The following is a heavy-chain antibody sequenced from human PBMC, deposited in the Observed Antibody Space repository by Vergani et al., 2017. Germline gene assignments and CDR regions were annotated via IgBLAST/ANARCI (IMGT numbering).Heavy chain of an antibody. Sequence: QVQLVQSGAEVKKPGASVKVSCKTSGYTFTNYGISWVRQAPGQGLEWMGWINPNSGGTNYAQKFQGRVTMTRDTSISTAYMELSRLRSDDTAVYYCARDVGIVVVPAASDYFDYWGQGTLVTVSS. CDR3: ARDVGIVVVPAASDYFDY. CDR2: INPNSGGT. V-gene: IGHV1-2*02. D-gene: IGHD2-2*01. J-gene: IGHJ4*02. CDR1: GYTFTNYG.